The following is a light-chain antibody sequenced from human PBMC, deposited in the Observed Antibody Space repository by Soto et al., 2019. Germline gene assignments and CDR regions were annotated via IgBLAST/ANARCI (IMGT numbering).Light chain of an antibody. CDR2: GAS. Sequence: IVMSPSPAALSVSPGERATRSCRASQSVHSNLAWYQQKPGQAPRLLIYGASTRATGIAARFSGSGSGTDFTLTISRLEPEDFAVYYCQQYGSSPAFGQGTKVDIK. J-gene: IGKJ1*01. CDR3: QQYGSSPA. CDR1: QSVHSN. V-gene: IGKV3-15*01.